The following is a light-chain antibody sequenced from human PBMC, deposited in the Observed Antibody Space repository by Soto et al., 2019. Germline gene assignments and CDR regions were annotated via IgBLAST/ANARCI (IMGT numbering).Light chain of an antibody. Sequence: EIALTQSPATLSVSPGERATLSCRASQSVSNNLAWYQQKSGQAPRLLIYHASTRATGIPARFSGSGSGTELTLTISSLQSEDFAVYYCQQYNEWPLTFGGGTKVEIK. CDR1: QSVSNN. J-gene: IGKJ4*01. V-gene: IGKV3-15*01. CDR2: HAS. CDR3: QQYNEWPLT.